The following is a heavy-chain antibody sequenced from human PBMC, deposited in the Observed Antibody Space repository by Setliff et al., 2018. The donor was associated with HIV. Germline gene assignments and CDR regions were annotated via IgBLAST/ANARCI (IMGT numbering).Heavy chain of an antibody. V-gene: IGHV3-74*01. D-gene: IGHD3-3*02. CDR2: INSDGSST. CDR3: AKQLSPHFYYYMDV. J-gene: IGHJ6*03. Sequence: PGGSLRLSCEASGFTLSSYWMHWVRQVPGKGLVWVSRINSDGSSTSYADSVTGRFTISRDNARNTVYLQLNSLRVEDTAVYYCAKQLSPHFYYYMDVWGNGTTVTVS. CDR1: GFTLSSYW.